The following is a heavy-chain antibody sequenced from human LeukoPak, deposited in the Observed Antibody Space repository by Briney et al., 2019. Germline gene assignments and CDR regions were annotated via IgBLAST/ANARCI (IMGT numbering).Heavy chain of an antibody. Sequence: PSETLSLTCTVSGYFISSGYYCGWIRQPPGKGLEWIGSIYHSGSTYYNPSLKSRVTISVDTSKNQFSLKLSSVTAADTAVYYCARDIYGDYDFWSGYSGYDAFDIWGQGTMVTVSS. CDR2: IYHSGST. D-gene: IGHD3-3*01. CDR3: ARDIYGDYDFWSGYSGYDAFDI. V-gene: IGHV4-38-2*02. CDR1: GYFISSGYY. J-gene: IGHJ3*02.